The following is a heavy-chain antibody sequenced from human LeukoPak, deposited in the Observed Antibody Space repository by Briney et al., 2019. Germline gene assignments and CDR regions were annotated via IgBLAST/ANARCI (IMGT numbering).Heavy chain of an antibody. V-gene: IGHV1-69*13. Sequence: GASVKVSCKASGGTFSSYAISWVRQAPGQGLEWMGGIIPIFGTANYAQKFQGRVTITADESTSTAYMELSSLRSEDTAVYYCARERTPSLRFLEWLYGYFDYWGQGTLVTVSS. CDR2: IIPIFGTA. D-gene: IGHD3-3*01. CDR1: GGTFSSYA. J-gene: IGHJ4*02. CDR3: ARERTPSLRFLEWLYGYFDY.